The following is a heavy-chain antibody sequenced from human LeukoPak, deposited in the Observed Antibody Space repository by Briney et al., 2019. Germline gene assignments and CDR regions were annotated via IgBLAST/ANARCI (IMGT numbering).Heavy chain of an antibody. V-gene: IGHV3-30*04. CDR1: GFTFSSYA. Sequence: GGSLRLSCAASGFTFSSYAMHWVRQAPGKGLEWVAVISYDGSNKYYADSVKGRFTISRDNSKNTLYLQMNSLRAEDTAVYYCAKDQWRYYYDSSGYHDYWGQGTLVTVSS. CDR3: AKDQWRYYYDSSGYHDY. CDR2: ISYDGSNK. D-gene: IGHD3-22*01. J-gene: IGHJ4*02.